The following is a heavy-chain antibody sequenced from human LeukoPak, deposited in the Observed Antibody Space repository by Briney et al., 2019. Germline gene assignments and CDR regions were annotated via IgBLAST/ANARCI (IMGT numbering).Heavy chain of an antibody. Sequence: SETLSLTCTVSGGSISSYYWSWIRQPPGKGLEWIGYIYYSGSTNYNPSLKSRVTISVDTSKNQFSLKLSSVTAADTAVYYCAREEAVAGRGFDPWGQGTLVTASS. CDR3: AREEAVAGRGFDP. CDR1: GGSISSYY. D-gene: IGHD6-19*01. V-gene: IGHV4-59*01. J-gene: IGHJ5*02. CDR2: IYYSGST.